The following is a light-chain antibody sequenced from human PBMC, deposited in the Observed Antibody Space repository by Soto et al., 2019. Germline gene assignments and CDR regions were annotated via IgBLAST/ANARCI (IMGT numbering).Light chain of an antibody. CDR2: DVS. V-gene: IGLV2-14*01. CDR1: SSDVGGYNY. Sequence: QSALTQPASVSGSPGQSITISCTGTSSDVGGYNYVSWYQQHPGKAPKLMIYDVSNRPSGVYNRFSGSKSGNTASLTISGLQAEDEADYYCSSYTSSSTSLVVFGGGTKLTVL. J-gene: IGLJ2*01. CDR3: SSYTSSSTSLVV.